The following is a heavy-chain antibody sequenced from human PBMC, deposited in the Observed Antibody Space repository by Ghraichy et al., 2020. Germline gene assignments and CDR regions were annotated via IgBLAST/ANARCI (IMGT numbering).Heavy chain of an antibody. D-gene: IGHD3-10*01. J-gene: IGHJ4*02. Sequence: SVKVSCKGSGGTFNTYAVYWVRQAPEQGLEWMGGIIPIFGTANYAQNFQGRVTITADESTSTAYMELSSLRSEDTAVYYCARGGVYGSGSYDYWGQGTLVTVSS. CDR1: GGTFNTYA. V-gene: IGHV1-69*13. CDR3: ARGGVYGSGSYDY. CDR2: IIPIFGTA.